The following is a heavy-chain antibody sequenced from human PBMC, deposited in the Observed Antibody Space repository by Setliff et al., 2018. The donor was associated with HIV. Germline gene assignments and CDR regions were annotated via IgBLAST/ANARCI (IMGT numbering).Heavy chain of an antibody. D-gene: IGHD3-22*01. CDR2: IYSGGST. CDR1: GFTVSSNY. J-gene: IGHJ4*02. CDR3: ARAGVYYDSSGYCIDY. V-gene: IGHV3-53*01. Sequence: GGSLRLSCAASGFTVSSNYMSWVRQAPGKGLEWVSVIYSGGSTYYAESVKGRFTISRDNAKNSLYLQMNSLRAEDTAVYYCARAGVYYDSSGYCIDYWGQGTLVTVSS.